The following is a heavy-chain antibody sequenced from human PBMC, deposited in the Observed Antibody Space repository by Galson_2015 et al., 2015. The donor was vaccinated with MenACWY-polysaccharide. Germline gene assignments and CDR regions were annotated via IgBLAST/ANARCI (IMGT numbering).Heavy chain of an antibody. Sequence: TFSRYWMTWVRQPPGKGLEWIGSIYYSGTADHNPSLKSRVTLSVDTSKNQFSLKLSSVTAADTAVYYCARDYYGDYRRYYYYGMDVWGQGTTVTVSS. J-gene: IGHJ6*02. CDR2: IYYSGTA. CDR1: TFSRYW. D-gene: IGHD4-17*01. V-gene: IGHV4-39*07. CDR3: ARDYYGDYRRYYYYGMDV.